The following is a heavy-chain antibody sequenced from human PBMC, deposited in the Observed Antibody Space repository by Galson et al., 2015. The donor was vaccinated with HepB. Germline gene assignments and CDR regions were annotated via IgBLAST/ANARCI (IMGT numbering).Heavy chain of an antibody. Sequence: SVKVSCKASGYTFTGYYMHWVRQAPGQGLEWMGWINPNSGGTNFAQKFQAWVTMTRDTSISTAYMELSRLRSGDSAVYYCARAWGLERRSAFDYWGQGTLVTVSS. J-gene: IGHJ4*02. V-gene: IGHV1-2*04. CDR1: GYTFTGYY. D-gene: IGHD1-1*01. CDR2: INPNSGGT. CDR3: ARAWGLERRSAFDY.